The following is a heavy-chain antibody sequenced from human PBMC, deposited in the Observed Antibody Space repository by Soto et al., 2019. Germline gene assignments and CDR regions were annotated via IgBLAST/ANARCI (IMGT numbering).Heavy chain of an antibody. Sequence: ASLKVSCKASGYTFTSYGISWVRQAPGQGLEWMGWISAYNGNTNYAQKLQGRVTMTTDTSTSTAYMELRSLRSDDTAVYYCARYASAAADPEYFQHWGQGTLVTVSS. CDR2: ISAYNGNT. CDR1: GYTFTSYG. V-gene: IGHV1-18*01. D-gene: IGHD6-13*01. CDR3: ARYASAAADPEYFQH. J-gene: IGHJ1*01.